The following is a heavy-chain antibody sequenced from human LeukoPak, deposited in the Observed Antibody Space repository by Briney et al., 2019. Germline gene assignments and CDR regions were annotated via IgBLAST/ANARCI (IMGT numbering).Heavy chain of an antibody. CDR1: GFTFSSYS. D-gene: IGHD4-17*01. Sequence: GGSLRLSCAASGFTFSSYSMNWVRQAPGKGLEWVSSISSSSRHIYYADSVKGRFTIFRDDDKNSLFLQMDSLRVEDTAMYYCVRDFSTVTTAYLHHWGQGTLLTVSS. J-gene: IGHJ1*01. CDR2: ISSSSRHI. V-gene: IGHV3-21*04. CDR3: VRDFSTVTTAYLHH.